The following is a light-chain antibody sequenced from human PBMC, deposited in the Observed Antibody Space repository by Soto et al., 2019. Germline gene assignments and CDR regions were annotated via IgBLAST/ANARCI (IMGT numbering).Light chain of an antibody. CDR2: EVT. V-gene: IGLV2-14*01. Sequence: QSALTQPASVSGSPGQSITISCTGTSTDVNGRNYVSWYQQHPGKAPKVIIYEVTNRPSGISHRFSGSKSGNTDSLTISGLQAEDEADYYCCSYTSGTSVFGTGTKVT. CDR3: CSYTSGTSV. J-gene: IGLJ1*01. CDR1: STDVNGRNY.